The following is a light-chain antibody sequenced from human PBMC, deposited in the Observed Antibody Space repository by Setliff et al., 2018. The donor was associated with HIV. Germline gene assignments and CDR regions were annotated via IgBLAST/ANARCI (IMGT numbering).Light chain of an antibody. CDR2: DNS. V-gene: IGLV1-40*01. CDR3: QSYDSSLNGYVI. CDR1: SSNIGAGYD. Sequence: KRVTISCTGNSSNIGAGYDVQWYQQVPGTAPKLLFFDNSNHSSGVPDRFSDSKSGTSASLAITGLQADDEGYYYCQSYDSSLNGYVIFGGGTKVTVL. J-gene: IGLJ2*01.